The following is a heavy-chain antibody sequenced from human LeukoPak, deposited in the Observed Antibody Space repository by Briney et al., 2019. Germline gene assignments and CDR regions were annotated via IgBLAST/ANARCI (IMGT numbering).Heavy chain of an antibody. Sequence: PSGTLSLTCAVSGGSISSSNWWSWVRQPPGKGLEWIGEIYHSGSTNYNPSLKSRVTISVDTSKNQFSLKLSSVTAADTAVYYCARHRGINYYDSSGYYLFDYWGQGTLVTVSS. CDR1: GGSISSSNW. D-gene: IGHD3-22*01. V-gene: IGHV4-4*02. CDR3: ARHRGINYYDSSGYYLFDY. J-gene: IGHJ4*02. CDR2: IYHSGST.